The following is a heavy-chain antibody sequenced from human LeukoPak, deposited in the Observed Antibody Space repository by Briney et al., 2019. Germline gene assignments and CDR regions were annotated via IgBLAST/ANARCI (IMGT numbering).Heavy chain of an antibody. V-gene: IGHV3-30-3*01. CDR1: GFTFSSYA. Sequence: GGSLRLSCAASGFTFSSYAMHWVRQAPGKGLEWVAVISYDGSNKYYADSVKGRFTISRDNSKNTLYLQMNSLRAEDTAVYYCARERRQYYYDSSGYLDYWGQGTLVTVSS. D-gene: IGHD3-22*01. CDR2: ISYDGSNK. CDR3: ARERRQYYYDSSGYLDY. J-gene: IGHJ4*02.